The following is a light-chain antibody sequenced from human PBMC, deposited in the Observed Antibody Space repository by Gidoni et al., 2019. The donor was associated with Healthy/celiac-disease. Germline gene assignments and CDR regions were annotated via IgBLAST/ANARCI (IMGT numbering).Light chain of an antibody. CDR3: NSRDSSGNLVV. CDR2: GKN. J-gene: IGLJ2*01. V-gene: IGLV3-19*01. Sequence: SSELTQDPAVSVALGQTVRITCQGDSLRSYYASWYQHKPGQAPVLVIYGKNNRPSGIPDRFSGSSSGNTAFLTLTGAQAEDEADYYCNSRDSSGNLVVFGGGTKLTVL. CDR1: SLRSYY.